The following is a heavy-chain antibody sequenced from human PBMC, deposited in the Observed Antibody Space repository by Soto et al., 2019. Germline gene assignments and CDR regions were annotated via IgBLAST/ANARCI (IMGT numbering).Heavy chain of an antibody. D-gene: IGHD3-16*02. V-gene: IGHV4-59*01. CDR1: GGSISSYY. CDR2: IYYSGST. CDR3: ARESGGRGVIENWFDP. J-gene: IGHJ5*02. Sequence: SETLSLTCTVSGGSISSYYWSWIRQPPGKGLEWIGYIYYSGSTNYNPSLKSRVTISVDTSKNQFSLKLSSVTAADTAVYYCARESGGRGVIENWFDPWGQGTLVTVSS.